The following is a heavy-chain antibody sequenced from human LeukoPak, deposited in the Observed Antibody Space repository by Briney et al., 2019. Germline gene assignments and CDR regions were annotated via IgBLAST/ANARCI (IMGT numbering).Heavy chain of an antibody. CDR2: IWYDGSNK. V-gene: IGHV3-33*01. J-gene: IGHJ4*02. Sequence: GGSLRLSCAASGFTFSSNGMHCVRQAPGKGLEWVAVIWYDGSNKYYADSVKGRFTISRDNSKNTLYLQMNSLRAEDTAVYYCARDDDYGARFDYWGQGTLVTVSS. CDR3: ARDDDYGARFDY. CDR1: GFTFSSNG. D-gene: IGHD4-17*01.